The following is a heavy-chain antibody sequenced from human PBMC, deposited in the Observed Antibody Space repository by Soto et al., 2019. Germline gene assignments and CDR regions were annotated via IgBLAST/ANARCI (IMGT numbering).Heavy chain of an antibody. J-gene: IGHJ4*02. D-gene: IGHD5-18*01. CDR3: AGDGDDTAMNFAY. CDR2: IWYDGSNK. V-gene: IGHV3-33*01. Sequence: QVQLVESGGGVVQPGRSLRLSCAASGFTFSSYGMHWVRQAPGKGLEWVAVIWYDGSNKYYADSVKGRFTISRDNSKNPVYLKMNSLGAGDTAGYYGAGDGDDTAMNFAYWGQGTLFTVSS. CDR1: GFTFSSYG.